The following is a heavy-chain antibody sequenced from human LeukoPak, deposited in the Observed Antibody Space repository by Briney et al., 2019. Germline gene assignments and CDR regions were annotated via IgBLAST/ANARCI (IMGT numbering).Heavy chain of an antibody. CDR3: ARSESGSYHFDY. J-gene: IGHJ4*02. V-gene: IGHV4-39*07. D-gene: IGHD1-26*01. CDR1: GGSISSSSYY. CDR2: IYYSGSI. Sequence: SETLSLTCTVSGGSISSSSYYWGWIRQPPGKGLEWIGSIYYSGSIYYNPSLKSRVTMSVDTSKNQFSLKLSSVTAVDTAVYYCARSESGSYHFDYWGQGTLVTVSS.